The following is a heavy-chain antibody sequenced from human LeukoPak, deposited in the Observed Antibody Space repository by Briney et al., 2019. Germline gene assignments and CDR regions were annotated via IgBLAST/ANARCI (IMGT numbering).Heavy chain of an antibody. V-gene: IGHV4-39*01. CDR3: ARPGPSYSSGWYAVSGGWYFDL. CDR1: GGSISSSSCY. CDR2: IYYSGST. D-gene: IGHD6-19*01. J-gene: IGHJ2*01. Sequence: SETLSLTCTVSGGSISSSSCYWGWIRQPPGKGLEWIGSIYYSGSTYYNPSLKSRVTISVDTSKNQFSLKLSSVTAADTSVYYCARPGPSYSSGWYAVSGGWYFDLWGRGTLVTVSS.